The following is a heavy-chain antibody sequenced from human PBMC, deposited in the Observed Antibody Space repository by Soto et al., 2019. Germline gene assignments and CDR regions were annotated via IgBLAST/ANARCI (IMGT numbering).Heavy chain of an antibody. J-gene: IGHJ6*02. CDR3: ARMKRRITIFRVVPYYYYGLDV. Sequence: CGPTLVNPTQTLTLTCTFSGFSLSTSGMCVSWIRQPPGRGLEWLALIDWNDDKYYNTSLKTRLTISQDTSKNQVVLTMNNMDPVDTATYYCARMKRRITIFRVVPYYYYGLDVWGQGTTVTVSS. V-gene: IGHV2-70*01. CDR1: GFSLSTSGMC. D-gene: IGHD3-3*01. CDR2: IDWNDDK.